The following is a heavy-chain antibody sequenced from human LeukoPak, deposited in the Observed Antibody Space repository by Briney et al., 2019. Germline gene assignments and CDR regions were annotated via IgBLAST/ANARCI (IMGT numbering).Heavy chain of an antibody. J-gene: IGHJ5*02. CDR2: IYYSGST. CDR3: ARHVAAAGNWFDP. CDR1: GGSISSSSYY. D-gene: IGHD6-13*01. V-gene: IGHV4-39*01. Sequence: SETLSLTCTVSGGSISSSSYYWGWIRQPPGKGLEWIGSIYYSGSTYYNPSLKSRVTISVDTSKNQFSLKLSSVTAADTAVYYCARHVAAAGNWFDPWGQGTLVTVSS.